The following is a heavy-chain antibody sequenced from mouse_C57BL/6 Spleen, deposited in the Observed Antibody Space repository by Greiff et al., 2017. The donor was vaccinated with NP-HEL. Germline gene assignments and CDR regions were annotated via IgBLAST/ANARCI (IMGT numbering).Heavy chain of an antibody. V-gene: IGHV5-16*01. D-gene: IGHD4-1*01. J-gene: IGHJ2*01. Sequence: EVKLMESEGGLVQPGSSMKLSCKASGFTFSDYYMAWVRQVPGQGLEWVANINYDGSSTYYLDTLKSRFIISRDNAKNILYLQMSSLEAEDTATNYCAAGAFDYWGQGTTLTVSS. CDR3: AAGAFDY. CDR1: GFTFSDYY. CDR2: INYDGSST.